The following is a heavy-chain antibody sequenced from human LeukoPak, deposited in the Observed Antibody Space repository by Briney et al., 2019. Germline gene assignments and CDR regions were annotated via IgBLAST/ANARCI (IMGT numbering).Heavy chain of an antibody. V-gene: IGHV1-2*02. J-gene: IGHJ4*02. CDR2: INPNSGGT. CDR1: GYTFTGYY. CDR3: ASRSYDSSGSNDY. Sequence: GASVKVSCKASGYTFTGYYMHWVRQAPGQGLEWMGWINPNSGGTNYAQKFQGRVTMTRDTSISTAYMELSRLRSDDTAVYYCASRSYDSSGSNDYWGRGTLVTVSS. D-gene: IGHD3-22*01.